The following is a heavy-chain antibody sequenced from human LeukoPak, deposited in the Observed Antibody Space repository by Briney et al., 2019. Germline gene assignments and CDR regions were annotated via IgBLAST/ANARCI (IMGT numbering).Heavy chain of an antibody. CDR2: INHSGST. CDR1: GGSISSGGYY. CDR3: AGALVVPYNWFDP. J-gene: IGHJ5*02. Sequence: SQTLSLTCTVSGGSISSGGYYWSWIRQPPGKGLEWIGEINHSGSTNYNPSLKSRVTISVDTSKNQFSLKLSSVTAADTAVYYCAGALVVPYNWFDPWGQGTLVTVSS. V-gene: IGHV4-30-2*01. D-gene: IGHD2-2*01.